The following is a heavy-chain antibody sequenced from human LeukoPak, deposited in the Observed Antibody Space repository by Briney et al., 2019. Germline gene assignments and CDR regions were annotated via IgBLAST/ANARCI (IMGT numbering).Heavy chain of an antibody. J-gene: IGHJ4*02. Sequence: SETPSLTCTVSGGSISSSSYYWGWIRQPPGKGLEWIGSIYYSGSTYYNPSLKSRVTISVDTSKNQFSLKLTSVTGADTAVYYCAGERGEEYSSGWYKRNYFDNWGQGIRVTVSS. CDR2: IYYSGST. CDR3: AGERGEEYSSGWYKRNYFDN. CDR1: GGSISSSSYY. D-gene: IGHD6-19*01. V-gene: IGHV4-39*07.